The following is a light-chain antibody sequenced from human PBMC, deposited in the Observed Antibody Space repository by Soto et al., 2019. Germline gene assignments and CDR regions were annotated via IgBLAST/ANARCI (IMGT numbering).Light chain of an antibody. J-gene: IGLJ3*02. Sequence: QSALTQPASVSGSPGQSITISCTGTSSDVGAYNFVSWFQQHPGKAPKLMIYEVTNRPSGVSTRFSGSKSVNTASLTISGLQAEDEADYYCYSYTSSTTWVFGGGTQLTVL. V-gene: IGLV2-14*01. CDR2: EVT. CDR1: SSDVGAYNF. CDR3: YSYTSSTTWV.